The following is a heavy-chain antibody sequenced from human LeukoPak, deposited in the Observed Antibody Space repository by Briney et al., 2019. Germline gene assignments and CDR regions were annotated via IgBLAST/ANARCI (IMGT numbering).Heavy chain of an antibody. Sequence: SETLSLTCAVYGGSFSGYYWSWIRQPPGKGLEWIGEIDHSGSTNYNPSLKSRVTISVDTSKNQFSLKLSSVTAADTAVYYCARIWGPRYCSGGSCARAKNYYYYGMDVWGQGTTVTVSS. V-gene: IGHV4-34*01. CDR2: IDHSGST. J-gene: IGHJ6*02. D-gene: IGHD2-15*01. CDR1: GGSFSGYY. CDR3: ARIWGPRYCSGGSCARAKNYYYYGMDV.